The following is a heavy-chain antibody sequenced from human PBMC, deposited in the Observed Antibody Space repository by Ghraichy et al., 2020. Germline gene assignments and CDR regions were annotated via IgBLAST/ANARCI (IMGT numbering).Heavy chain of an antibody. CDR3: ARGGYYDSSGYTDLDAFDI. CDR2: IYSGGST. V-gene: IGHV3-66*01. CDR1: GFTVSSNY. J-gene: IGHJ3*02. D-gene: IGHD3-22*01. Sequence: GGSLRLSCAASGFTVSSNYMSWVRQAPGKRLEWVSVIYSGGSTYYADSVKGRFTISRDNSKNTLYLQMNSLRAEDTAVYYCARGGYYDSSGYTDLDAFDIWGQGTMVTVSS.